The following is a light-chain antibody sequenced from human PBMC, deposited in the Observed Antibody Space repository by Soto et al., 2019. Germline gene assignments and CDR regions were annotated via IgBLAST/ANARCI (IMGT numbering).Light chain of an antibody. V-gene: IGKV3-15*01. CDR3: QQYNNWPPMNT. CDR2: GAS. Sequence: EIVMTQSPATPSVSPGERATLSCRASQSVSSNLAWYQQKPGQAPRLLIYGASTRATGIPARFSGSGSGTEFTLTISSLQSEDFAVYYCQQYNNWPPMNTFGQGTKLEIK. J-gene: IGKJ2*01. CDR1: QSVSSN.